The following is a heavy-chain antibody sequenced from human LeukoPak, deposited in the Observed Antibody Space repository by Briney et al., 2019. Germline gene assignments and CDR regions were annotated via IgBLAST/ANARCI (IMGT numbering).Heavy chain of an antibody. CDR3: AGCGYSYGYLRGYNWFDP. CDR1: GYSFTSFH. J-gene: IGHJ5*02. Sequence: ASVKVSCKAAGYSFTSFHINWVRQAPGQGPEWMGWMNPNTGDTGFPQNFQGRVTITQDSSISTVYMELSSLTSEDTAVYYCAGCGYSYGYLRGYNWFDPWGQGTLVTVSS. CDR2: MNPNTGDT. D-gene: IGHD5-18*01. V-gene: IGHV1-8*03.